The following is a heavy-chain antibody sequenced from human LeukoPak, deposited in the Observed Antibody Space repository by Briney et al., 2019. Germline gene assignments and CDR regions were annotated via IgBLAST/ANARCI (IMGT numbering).Heavy chain of an antibody. CDR1: GFTFSSYA. J-gene: IGHJ3*02. CDR3: ARDRPRVSAFDI. V-gene: IGHV3-64*01. D-gene: IGHD3-22*01. Sequence: GSLILSCAASGFTFSSYAMHWVRPAPGKGLEYVSAISSNGGSTYYANSVKGRFTISRDNSKNTLYLQMGSLRAEDMAVYYCARDRPRVSAFDIWGQGTMVTVSS. CDR2: ISSNGGST.